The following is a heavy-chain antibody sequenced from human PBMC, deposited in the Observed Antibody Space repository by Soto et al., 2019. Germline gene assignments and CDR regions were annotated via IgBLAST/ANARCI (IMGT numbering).Heavy chain of an antibody. CDR3: AREACSRDYSNYRWFHT. J-gene: IGHJ5*02. V-gene: IGHV1-46*01. D-gene: IGHD4-4*01. CDR1: GYTVTSYY. Sequence: ASVKVSCKASGYTVTSYYIHWVRQAPGQGFEWIGIINPGAGGRSYAQKFQGRVTLTRDTSTSTVYMELSSLRSEDTAVYHCAREACSRDYSNYRWFHTWGPGTLATVST. CDR2: INPGAGGR.